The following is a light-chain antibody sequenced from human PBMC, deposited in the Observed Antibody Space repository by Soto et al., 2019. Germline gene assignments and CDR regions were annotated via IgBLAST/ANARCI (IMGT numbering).Light chain of an antibody. CDR3: QSYDSSLSYV. CDR2: GNS. V-gene: IGLV1-40*01. J-gene: IGLJ1*01. Sequence: QSVLTQPPSVSGAPGQRVTISCTGSSSNIGAGYDVYWYQQLPGTAPKLLIYGNSNRPSGVPDRFSGSKSGTSASLAITGLQAEDEADYYCQSYDSSLSYVFGPGTTLTVL. CDR1: SSNIGAGYD.